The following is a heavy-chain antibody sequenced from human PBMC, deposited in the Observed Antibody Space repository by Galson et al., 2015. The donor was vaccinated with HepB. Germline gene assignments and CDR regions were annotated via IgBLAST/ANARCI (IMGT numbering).Heavy chain of an antibody. CDR3: VRDWGVDWGTSTGDY. Sequence: SLRLSCAASGLNFSTDVMQWVRQAPGKGLEWVAVIWYDGTNKYYGDSVRGRFTISRDNSKNTLYLQMNSLRAEDTAVYYCVRDWGVDWGTSTGDYWGQGTLVTVSS. CDR1: GLNFSTDV. CDR2: IWYDGTNK. J-gene: IGHJ4*02. V-gene: IGHV3-33*01. D-gene: IGHD2-2*01.